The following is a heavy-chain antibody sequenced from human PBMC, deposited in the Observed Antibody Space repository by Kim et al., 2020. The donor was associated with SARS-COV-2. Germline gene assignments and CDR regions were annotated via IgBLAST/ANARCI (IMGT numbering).Heavy chain of an antibody. J-gene: IGHJ4*02. V-gene: IGHV4-61*01. CDR3: ARGTHGLFDY. Sequence: SETLSLTCTVSGGSVSSGSYYWSWIRQPPGKGLEWIGYIYYSGSTNYNPSLKSRVTISVDTSKNQFSLKLSSVTAADTAVYYCARGTHGLFDYWGQGTLVTVSS. CDR1: GGSVSSGSYY. CDR2: IYYSGST.